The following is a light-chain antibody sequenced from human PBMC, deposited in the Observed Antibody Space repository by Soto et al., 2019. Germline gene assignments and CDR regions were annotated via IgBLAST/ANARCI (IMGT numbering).Light chain of an antibody. V-gene: IGKV1-33*01. CDR1: QNIKNY. CDR3: QQYENLPT. J-gene: IGKJ5*01. CDR2: DAS. Sequence: DIQMTQSPSSLSASVGDRVTITCQASQNIKNYLNWYQQKPGRAPKLLIYDASNLEAGVPSRLRGSGSGTDFTFTISSLTPEDIATYYCQQYENLPTFGQGTRLEIK.